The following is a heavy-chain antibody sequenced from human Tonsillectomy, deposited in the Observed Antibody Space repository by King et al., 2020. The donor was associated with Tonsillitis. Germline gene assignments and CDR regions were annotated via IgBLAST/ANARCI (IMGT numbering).Heavy chain of an antibody. Sequence: DVQLVESGGGLVKPGGSLRLSCVASGMSFSNEWMAWVRQAPGKGLEWVGRIKREIDGGTKEYAASVKGRFTIARDDSENTLYLEMNSLKIEDTAVYYWTMDEVWHWGQGTLVTVSS. J-gene: IGHJ4*02. CDR2: IKREIDGGTK. D-gene: IGHD2-2*03. CDR1: GMSFSNEW. V-gene: IGHV3-15*01. CDR3: TMDEVWH.